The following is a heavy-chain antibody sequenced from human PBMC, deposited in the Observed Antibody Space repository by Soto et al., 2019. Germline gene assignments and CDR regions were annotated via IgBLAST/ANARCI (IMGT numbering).Heavy chain of an antibody. V-gene: IGHV3-23*01. CDR2: ISGSGGST. CDR3: AKDGGTQLEIDY. CDR1: GFTFSSYA. D-gene: IGHD6-13*01. J-gene: IGHJ4*02. Sequence: EVQLLESGGGLVQPGGSLRLSCAASGFTFSSYAMSWVRQAPGKGLEWVSAISGSGGSTYYADSVKGRFTISRDNSKNTLYLDMNSLIAEDTAVDYCAKDGGTQLEIDYCGQGTLVTVSS.